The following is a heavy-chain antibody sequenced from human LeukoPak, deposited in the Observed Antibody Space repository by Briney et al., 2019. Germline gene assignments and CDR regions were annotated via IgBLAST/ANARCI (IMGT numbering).Heavy chain of an antibody. Sequence: GGSLRLSCAASGFTVSSNYMSWVRQAPGKGLEWVSVIYSGGSTYYADSVKGRFTISRDNSKNTLYLQMNSLRAEDTAVYYCARDSDYYDSSGYSYYMDVWGKGTTVTISS. CDR3: ARDSDYYDSSGYSYYMDV. V-gene: IGHV3-53*01. CDR1: GFTVSSNY. CDR2: IYSGGST. J-gene: IGHJ6*03. D-gene: IGHD3-22*01.